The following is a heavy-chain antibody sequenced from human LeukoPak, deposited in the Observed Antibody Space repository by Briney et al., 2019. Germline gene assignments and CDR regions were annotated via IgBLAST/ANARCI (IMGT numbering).Heavy chain of an antibody. Sequence: ASVKVSCKASGYTFTVYYLHWVRQPPGQGLEWMGWINPNSGGTNYSHEFQGRVTMTIDTDISTDYMELTSLRSDGTAVYYCARGARSDSIGWYDCWGEGTLVTV. CDR3: ARGARSDSIGWYDC. J-gene: IGHJ5*01. D-gene: IGHD6-19*01. CDR1: GYTFTVYY. CDR2: INPNSGGT. V-gene: IGHV1-2*07.